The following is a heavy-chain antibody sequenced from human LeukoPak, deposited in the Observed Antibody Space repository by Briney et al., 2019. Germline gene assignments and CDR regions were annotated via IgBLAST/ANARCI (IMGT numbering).Heavy chain of an antibody. Sequence: GGSLRLSCVASGCTFNSYAMSWVRQAPGKGLEWVSPITGLGTVDNAGSVRSRFTIFRDNSKSTLFLQMDSLKPEDTATYYCARRRYESSGHFDYWGQGALVTVSS. CDR1: GCTFNSYA. CDR2: ITGLGTV. D-gene: IGHD3-22*01. CDR3: ARRRYESSGHFDY. J-gene: IGHJ4*02. V-gene: IGHV3-23*01.